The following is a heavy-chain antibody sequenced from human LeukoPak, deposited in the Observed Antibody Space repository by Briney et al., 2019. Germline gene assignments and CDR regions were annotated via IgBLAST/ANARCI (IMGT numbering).Heavy chain of an antibody. CDR1: GFTLSNYD. D-gene: IGHD5-18*01. Sequence: GGSLRLSRAASGFTLSNYDMHWVRQVIGKGLEWVSGIGTAGDTYYGGSVKGRFSSSRENAKNFLYLQMNSLRAGDTAVYYCARADLRGYSLHYWGQGTLVIVSS. J-gene: IGHJ4*02. CDR2: IGTAGDT. V-gene: IGHV3-13*01. CDR3: ARADLRGYSLHY.